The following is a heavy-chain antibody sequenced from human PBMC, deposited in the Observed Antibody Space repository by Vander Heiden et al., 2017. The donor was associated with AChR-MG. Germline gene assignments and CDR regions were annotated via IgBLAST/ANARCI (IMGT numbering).Heavy chain of an antibody. Sequence: EVQLVESGGGLVQPGRSLRLSCAASGFTFDDYALHWVRQAPGKGLEWVSGISWNSGSIGYADSVKGRFTISRDNAKNSLYLQMNSLRAEDTALYYCAKDIAFRGPLEWLIGVMGRWGQGTLVTVSS. V-gene: IGHV3-9*01. CDR3: AKDIAFRGPLEWLIGVMGR. CDR1: GFTFDDYA. D-gene: IGHD3-3*01. CDR2: ISWNSGSI. J-gene: IGHJ4*02.